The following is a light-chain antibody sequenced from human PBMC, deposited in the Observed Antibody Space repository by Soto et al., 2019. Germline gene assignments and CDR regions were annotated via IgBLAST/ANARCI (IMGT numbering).Light chain of an antibody. J-gene: IGKJ2*01. V-gene: IGKV1-39*01. CDR2: GAS. Sequence: DIQMTQSPSSLSASVGDRVTITCRTSQNIIKYLNWYQQKPGKAPKFLIYGASTLQTGVPSRFSGGGSGTDFTLTISSLQPEDFATYYCQQTYTTPYTFGLGTKLDIK. CDR1: QNIIKY. CDR3: QQTYTTPYT.